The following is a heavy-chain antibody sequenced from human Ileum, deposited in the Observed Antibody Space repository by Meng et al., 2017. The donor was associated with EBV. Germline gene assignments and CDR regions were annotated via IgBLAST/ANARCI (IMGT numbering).Heavy chain of an antibody. J-gene: IGHJ4*02. Sequence: QVQLGQLGAGMKKPGATVEVSCKASGYTFTSYAMNWVRQAPGQRLEWMGWINTGNGETKYSQKFQGRVTLTRDTSASTAYMELSSLRSEDTAVYYCASRPGIAVAGFDYWGQGTLVTVSS. CDR2: INTGNGET. CDR1: GYTFTSYA. CDR3: ASRPGIAVAGFDY. V-gene: IGHV1-3*04. D-gene: IGHD6-19*01.